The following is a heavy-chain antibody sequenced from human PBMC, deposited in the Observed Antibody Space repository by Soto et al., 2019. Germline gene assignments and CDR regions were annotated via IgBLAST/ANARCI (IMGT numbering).Heavy chain of an antibody. V-gene: IGHV4-59*01. Sequence: SETLSLTCTVSGGSISSYYWSWIRQPPGKGLEWIGYIFYSGSTNYNPSLKSRVTISVDTSKNQFSLKLSSVTAADTAVYYCARHNSQWPNWFDPWGQGTQVTVSS. CDR3: ARHNSQWPNWFDP. J-gene: IGHJ5*02. CDR1: GGSISSYY. D-gene: IGHD1-1*01. CDR2: IFYSGST.